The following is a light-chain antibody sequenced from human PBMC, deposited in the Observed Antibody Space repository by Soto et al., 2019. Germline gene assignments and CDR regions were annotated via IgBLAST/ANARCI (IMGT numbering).Light chain of an antibody. CDR2: TNN. J-gene: IGLJ1*01. V-gene: IGLV1-44*01. CDR3: AAWDDSLNGRV. Sequence: QSVLTQPPSVSGTPGQRVTISCSGSSSNIGSHNVVWYQHLPGAAPKFLIYTNNQRPSGVPDRFSGSKSGTSASLAISGLQSEDEADYYCAAWDDSLNGRVFGTGTKLTVL. CDR1: SSNIGSHN.